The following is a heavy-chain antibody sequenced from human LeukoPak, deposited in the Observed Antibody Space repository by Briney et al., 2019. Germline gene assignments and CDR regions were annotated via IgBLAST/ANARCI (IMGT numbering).Heavy chain of an antibody. V-gene: IGHV4-59*08. CDR1: GGSISSYY. D-gene: IGHD2-21*01. J-gene: IGHJ5*02. CDR3: ARLLSRLWFDP. CDR2: IYYSGST. Sequence: SETLSLTCTVSGGSISSYYWSWIRQPPGKGPEWIGYIYYSGSTNYNPSLKSRVTISVDTSKNQFSLKLSSVTAADTAVYYCARLLSRLWFDPWGQGTLVTVSS.